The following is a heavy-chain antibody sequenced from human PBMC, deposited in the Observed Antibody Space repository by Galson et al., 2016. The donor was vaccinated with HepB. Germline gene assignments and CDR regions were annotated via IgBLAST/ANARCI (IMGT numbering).Heavy chain of an antibody. J-gene: IGHJ4*02. CDR2: IYSSGST. CDR1: GDSISSYS. CDR3: ARGSGTFGHDY. D-gene: IGHD3-10*01. V-gene: IGHV4-59*01. Sequence: SETLSLTCIVSGDSISSYSWSWIRQPPGKGLEWIGYIYSSGSTNSNPSLKSRVIISVDTSKNQFYLKLNSMTAADTAVYYCARGSGTFGHDYWGQGTLVTVSS.